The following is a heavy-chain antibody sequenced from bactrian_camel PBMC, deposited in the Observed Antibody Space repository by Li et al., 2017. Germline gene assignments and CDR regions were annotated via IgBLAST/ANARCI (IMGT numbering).Heavy chain of an antibody. CDR1: GDTYRGVMC. J-gene: IGHJ4*01. CDR2: IDTDGST. V-gene: IGHV3S55*01. D-gene: IGHD7*01. CDR3: EPHGDYWDCYSGTFDMYPG. Sequence: HVQLVESGGGSVQAGGSLNLSCVASGDTYRGVMCMGWFRQAPGKEREGVASIDTDGSTSYADSVKGRFTISQDNAKNTLYLQMDSLKPEDTAMYYCEPHGDYWDCYSGTFDMYPGGGQGTQVTVSS.